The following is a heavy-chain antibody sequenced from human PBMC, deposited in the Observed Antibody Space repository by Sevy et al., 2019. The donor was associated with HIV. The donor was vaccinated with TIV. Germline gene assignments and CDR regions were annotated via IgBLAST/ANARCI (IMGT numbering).Heavy chain of an antibody. CDR1: GFTFSSYW. Sequence: GGSLRLSCAASGFTFSSYWMSWVRQAPGKGLEWVANIKQDGSEKYYVDSVKGRFTISRDNAKNSLYLQMNSLRAEDTAVYYCARLRYYYDSSGYPLDAFDIWGQGTMVTVSS. CDR3: ARLRYYYDSSGYPLDAFDI. V-gene: IGHV3-7*01. D-gene: IGHD3-22*01. J-gene: IGHJ3*02. CDR2: IKQDGSEK.